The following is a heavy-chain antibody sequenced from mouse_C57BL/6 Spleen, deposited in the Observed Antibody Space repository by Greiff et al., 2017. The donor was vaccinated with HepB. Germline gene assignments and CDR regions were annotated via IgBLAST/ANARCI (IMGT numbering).Heavy chain of an antibody. CDR1: GFTFSDYG. Sequence: EVKLVESGGGLVKPGGSLKLSCAASGFTFSDYGMHWVRQAPEKGLEWVAYISSGSSTIYYADTVKGRFTISRDNAKNTLFLQMTSLRSEDTAMYYCARDYDYDFQCMDYWGQGTSVTVSS. J-gene: IGHJ4*01. CDR3: ARDYDYDFQCMDY. V-gene: IGHV5-17*01. CDR2: ISSGSSTI. D-gene: IGHD2-4*01.